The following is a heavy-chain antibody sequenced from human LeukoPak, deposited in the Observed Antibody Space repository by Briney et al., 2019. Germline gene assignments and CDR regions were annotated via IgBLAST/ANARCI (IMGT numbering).Heavy chain of an antibody. J-gene: IGHJ5*02. CDR2: TYYRSKWYN. D-gene: IGHD6-19*01. V-gene: IGHV6-1*01. Sequence: SQTLSLTCAFSGDSVSSNSATWNWIRQSPSRGLEWLGRTYYRSKWYNDNAVSVKSRITINPDTSKNQFSLHLNSVTPEDTAVYHCARVEAGKGWFDPWGQGTQITVSS. CDR3: ARVEAGKGWFDP. CDR1: GDSVSSNSAT.